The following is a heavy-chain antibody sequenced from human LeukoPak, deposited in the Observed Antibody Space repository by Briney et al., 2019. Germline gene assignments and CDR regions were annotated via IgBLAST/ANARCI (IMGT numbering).Heavy chain of an antibody. V-gene: IGHV1-2*02. Sequence: GASVKVSCKASGDTFTSYAISWVRQAPGQGLEWMGWIKPKSGGTNYAQKFQGRVTMTRDTTISAAYMELRSLRSDDTAVYYCARVRSLGYCSGGSCYSSRTRRYYYYYMDVWGKGTTVTVSS. D-gene: IGHD2-15*01. CDR3: ARVRSLGYCSGGSCYSSRTRRYYYYYMDV. J-gene: IGHJ6*03. CDR1: GDTFTSYA. CDR2: IKPKSGGT.